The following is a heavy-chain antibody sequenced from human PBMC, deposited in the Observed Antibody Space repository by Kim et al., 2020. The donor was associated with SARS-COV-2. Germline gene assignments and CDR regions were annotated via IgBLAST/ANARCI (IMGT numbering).Heavy chain of an antibody. Sequence: SDTLSLTCTVSGDSIRSYYWIWIRQPPGKGLECIGYIYYSGRTTYSPSLEGRVTISIDTSKNQLSLKLSSVTAADTAVYFCARDRSGSYYKTIDAFDIWGQGTMVTVSS. CDR3: ARDRSGSYYKTIDAFDI. J-gene: IGHJ3*02. CDR1: GDSIRSYY. D-gene: IGHD1-26*01. V-gene: IGHV4-59*01. CDR2: IYYSGRT.